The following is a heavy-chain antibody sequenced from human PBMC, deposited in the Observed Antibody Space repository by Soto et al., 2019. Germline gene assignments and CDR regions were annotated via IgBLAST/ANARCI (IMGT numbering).Heavy chain of an antibody. V-gene: IGHV1-2*04. J-gene: IGHJ4*02. CDR2: INPNSGGT. CDR3: ARDSYLSSSWPYFDY. D-gene: IGHD6-13*01. Sequence: GASVKVSCKASGYTFTGYYMHWVRQAPGQGLEWMGWINPNSGGTNYAQKFQGWVTMTRDTSISTAYMELSRLRSDDTAVYYCARDSYLSSSWPYFDYWGQGTLVTVSS. CDR1: GYTFTGYY.